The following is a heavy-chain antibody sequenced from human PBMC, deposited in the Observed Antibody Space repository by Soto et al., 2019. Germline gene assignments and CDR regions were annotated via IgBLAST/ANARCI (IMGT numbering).Heavy chain of an antibody. CDR2: IYSGGST. J-gene: IGHJ5*02. D-gene: IGHD6-25*01. CDR3: ARVGAAARNWFDP. V-gene: IGHV3-66*01. Sequence: EVQLVESGGGLVQPGGSLRLSCAASGFTVSSNYMSWVRQAPGKGLEWVSVIYSGGSTYYADSVKGRVTISRDNSKNTLYLQMTSLSAEDTAVYYCARVGAAARNWFDPWGQGTLVTVSS. CDR1: GFTVSSNY.